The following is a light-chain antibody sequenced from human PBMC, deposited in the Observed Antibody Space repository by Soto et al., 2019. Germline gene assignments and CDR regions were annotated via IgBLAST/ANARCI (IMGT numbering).Light chain of an antibody. CDR1: QSISSY. CDR3: QQGYSTPHT. Sequence: DIQMTQSPSSLSASVGDRVTITCRASQSISSYLNWYQQKPGKAPKLLIYAASSLQSGVPSRFSGSGSGTDFTLTISSLQPEDFATYYRQQGYSTPHTFGQGTRLEIK. V-gene: IGKV1-39*01. J-gene: IGKJ5*01. CDR2: AAS.